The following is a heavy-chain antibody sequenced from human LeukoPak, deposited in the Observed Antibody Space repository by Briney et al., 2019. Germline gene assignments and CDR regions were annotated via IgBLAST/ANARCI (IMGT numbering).Heavy chain of an antibody. V-gene: IGHV3-73*01. J-gene: IGHJ4*02. CDR1: GFNLSGAA. Sequence: GESLKLSCAASGFNLSGAAMHWARQAPGKGLEWVGRIRSKANNYVTTFAASVKGRFTISRDDGKNTVDLHMNSLKAEDTAVYYCFVAEVCYWGQGTLVTVSS. CDR3: FVAEVCY. CDR2: IRSKANNYVT. D-gene: IGHD6-19*01.